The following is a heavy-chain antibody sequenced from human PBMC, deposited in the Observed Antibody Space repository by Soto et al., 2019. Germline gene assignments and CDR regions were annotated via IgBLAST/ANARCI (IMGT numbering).Heavy chain of an antibody. CDR1: GGSISSGGYY. Sequence: QVQLQESGPGLVKPSQTLSLTCTVSGGSISSGGYYWSWIRQHPGKGLEWIGYIYYSGSTYYNPSRKSRVTISVDTSKNQFSLKLSSVTAADTAVYYCARTFKDYGDYEFHYWGQGTLVTVSS. J-gene: IGHJ4*02. D-gene: IGHD4-17*01. CDR2: IYYSGST. V-gene: IGHV4-31*03. CDR3: ARTFKDYGDYEFHY.